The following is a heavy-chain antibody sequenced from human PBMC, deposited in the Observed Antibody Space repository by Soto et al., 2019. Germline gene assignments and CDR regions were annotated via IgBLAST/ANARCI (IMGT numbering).Heavy chain of an antibody. V-gene: IGHV4-34*01. D-gene: IGHD3-16*01. J-gene: IGHJ4*02. CDR2: IHPSGTT. CDR3: ARGRDAYKGGNY. CDR1: GGSCSDNY. Sequence: QVQLQQWGAGLLKPSETLSLTCAVYGGSCSDNYCTWIRQSPGKGLEWIGEIHPSGTTNYNPSLESRLTISIDTSKTQFSLRLSAVTAADTAVYYCARGRDAYKGGNYWGQGTLVSVSS.